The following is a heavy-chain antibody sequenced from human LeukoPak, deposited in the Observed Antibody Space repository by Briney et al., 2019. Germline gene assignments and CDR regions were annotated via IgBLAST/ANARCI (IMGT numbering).Heavy chain of an antibody. CDR1: GFTFSDYY. CDR3: ARVIPPGRAAAGSFDY. D-gene: IGHD6-13*01. J-gene: IGHJ4*02. V-gene: IGHV3-11*04. Sequence: PGGSLRLSCAASGFTFSDYYMTWIRQAPGKGLEWVSYISSRGSTTYHADSVKGRFTISRDNAKNSLYLQMNSLRVEDTAVYYCARVIPPGRAAAGSFDYWGQGMLVTVSS. CDR2: ISSRGSTT.